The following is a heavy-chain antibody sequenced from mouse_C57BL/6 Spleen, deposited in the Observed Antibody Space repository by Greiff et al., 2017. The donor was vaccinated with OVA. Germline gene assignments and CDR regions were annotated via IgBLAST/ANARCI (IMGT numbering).Heavy chain of an antibody. J-gene: IGHJ2*01. D-gene: IGHD3-1*01. Sequence: EVKLVESGGGLVQPGGSLSLSCAASGFTFTDYYMSWVRQPPGKALEWLGFIRNTATGYTTEYSASVKGRFTISSDNSQSILYLQMNALRAEDSATYYCARFPRAFDDWGQGTTLTVSS. V-gene: IGHV7-3*01. CDR1: GFTFTDYY. CDR2: IRNTATGYTT. CDR3: ARFPRAFDD.